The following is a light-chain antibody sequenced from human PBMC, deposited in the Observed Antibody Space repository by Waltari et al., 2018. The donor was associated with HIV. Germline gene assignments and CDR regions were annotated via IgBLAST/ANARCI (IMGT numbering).Light chain of an antibody. Sequence: QSALTQPASLSGSPGQSITISCTGAGSDIGYSGLVSWYQQDPGKVPKLMIYEVSKRTAGFSSSFSAAKAGNEASRTISDLRTVDEAVYYCSSGTTRGSHVFGSGTKVTV. V-gene: IGLV2-23*02. CDR1: GSDIGYSGL. CDR2: EVS. J-gene: IGLJ1*01. CDR3: SSGTTRGSHV.